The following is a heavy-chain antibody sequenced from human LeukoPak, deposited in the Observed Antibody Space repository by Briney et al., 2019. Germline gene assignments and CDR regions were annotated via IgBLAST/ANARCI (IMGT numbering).Heavy chain of an antibody. Sequence: SETLSLTCAVYGGSFSGYYWSWIRQPPGKGLEWIGEINHSGSTNYNPSLKSRVTISVDTSKNQFFLNLSSVTAADTAVYYCAGLVGRYSSGLYYYYFDYWGQGTLVTVSS. D-gene: IGHD3-22*01. CDR2: INHSGST. V-gene: IGHV4-34*01. CDR1: GGSFSGYY. J-gene: IGHJ4*02. CDR3: AGLVGRYSSGLYYYYFDY.